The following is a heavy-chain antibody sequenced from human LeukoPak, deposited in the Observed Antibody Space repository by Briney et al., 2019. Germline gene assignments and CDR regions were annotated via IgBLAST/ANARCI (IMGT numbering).Heavy chain of an antibody. J-gene: IGHJ4*02. CDR2: IVVASGNT. CDR3: AAAPIEMQQRGFDY. CDR1: GFTFSNSA. Sequence: SVKVSCKASGFTFSNSAMQWVRQARGQRLEWKGWIVVASGNTKYAQKFQERVTITRDMSTSTAYMELSSLRPEDTALYYCAAAPIEMQQRGFDYWGQGSLVTVSS. D-gene: IGHD5-24*01. V-gene: IGHV1-58*02.